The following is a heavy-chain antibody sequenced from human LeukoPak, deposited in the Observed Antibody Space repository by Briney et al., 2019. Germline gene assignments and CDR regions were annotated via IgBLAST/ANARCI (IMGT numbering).Heavy chain of an antibody. J-gene: IGHJ4*02. CDR3: AKERLTTTAFDY. Sequence: PGGSLRLSCAASGFTFSTYAVSWIRQAPGKGLEGVSIISGSGGSTYYADSVKGRFTISRDNSKNTLYLQMNSLRAEDTAVYYCAKERLTTTAFDYWGQGTLVTVSS. D-gene: IGHD1-1*01. CDR1: GFTFSTYA. V-gene: IGHV3-23*01. CDR2: ISGSGGST.